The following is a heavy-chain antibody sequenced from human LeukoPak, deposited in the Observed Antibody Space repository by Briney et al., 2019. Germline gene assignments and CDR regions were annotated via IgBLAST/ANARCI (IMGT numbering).Heavy chain of an antibody. Sequence: SVKVSXKASGCTFSSYAISWMRQAPGQGLEWIGGIIPIFGTANYAQKFQGRVTITADESTSTAYMELSSLRSEDTAVYYCARSIQLWDRGWDYYYMDVWGKGTTVTVSS. V-gene: IGHV1-69*13. D-gene: IGHD5-18*01. CDR3: ARSIQLWDRGWDYYYMDV. CDR2: IIPIFGTA. J-gene: IGHJ6*03. CDR1: GCTFSSYA.